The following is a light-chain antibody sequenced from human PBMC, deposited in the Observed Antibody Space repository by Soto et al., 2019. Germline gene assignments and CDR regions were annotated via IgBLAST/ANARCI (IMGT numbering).Light chain of an antibody. CDR3: QQYGSSPT. CDR1: QSVSSSY. CDR2: GAS. Sequence: EIVLTQSPGTLSLSPGERATRSCRASQSVSSSYLARYKPKPGQAPRLLIYGASSRATGIPDRFSGSGSGTDFTLTISRLEPEDFAVYYCQQYGSSPTFGQGTKVEIK. J-gene: IGKJ1*01. V-gene: IGKV3-20*01.